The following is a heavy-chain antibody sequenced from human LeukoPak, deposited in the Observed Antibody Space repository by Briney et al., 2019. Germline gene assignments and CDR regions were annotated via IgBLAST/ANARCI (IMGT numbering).Heavy chain of an antibody. J-gene: IGHJ4*02. CDR1: GFTFSSYA. CDR2: ITISGST. CDR3: AKVPFASGWYPDY. D-gene: IGHD6-19*01. V-gene: IGHV3-23*01. Sequence: PGGSLRLSCAASGFTFSSYAKSWVRQAPGKGLEWVSSITISGSTYYADSVKGRFTISRDNSKNTLYLQMNSLRAKDTAVYYCAKVPFASGWYPDYWGQGTLVTVSS.